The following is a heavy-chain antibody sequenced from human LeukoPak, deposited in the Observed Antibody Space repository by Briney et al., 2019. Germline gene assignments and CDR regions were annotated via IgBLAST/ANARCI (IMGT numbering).Heavy chain of an antibody. D-gene: IGHD5-18*01. CDR2: INPSGGST. CDR3: ARVQILWLKPGAFDL. Sequence: ASVKVSCKASGYTFTSYYMHWVRQPPGQGLEWMGIINPSGGSTSYAQKFQGRVTMTRDMSTSTVYMELSRLRSDDTAVYYCARVQILWLKPGAFDLWGQGTEVIASS. V-gene: IGHV1-46*01. CDR1: GYTFTSYY. J-gene: IGHJ3*01.